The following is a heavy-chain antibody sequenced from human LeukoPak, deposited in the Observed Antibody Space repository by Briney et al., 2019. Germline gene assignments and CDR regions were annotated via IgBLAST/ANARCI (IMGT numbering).Heavy chain of an antibody. D-gene: IGHD2-2*01. CDR1: GGSFSGYF. CDR3: ARGGYCSSTSCYSSLGSDP. V-gene: IGHV4-34*01. Sequence: SETLSLTCAVYGGSFSGYFWSWIRQPPGKGLEWIGEINHSGSTNYNPSLKSRVTISVDTSKNQFSLKLSSVTAADTAVYYCARGGYCSSTSCYSSLGSDPWGQGTLVTVSS. J-gene: IGHJ5*02. CDR2: INHSGST.